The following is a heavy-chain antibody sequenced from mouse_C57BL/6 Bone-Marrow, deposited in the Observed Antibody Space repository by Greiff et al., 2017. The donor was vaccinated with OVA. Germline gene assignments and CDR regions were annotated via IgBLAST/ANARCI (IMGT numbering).Heavy chain of an antibody. CDR2: IYPGTSDT. Sequence: VQLQQSGTVLARPGASVKLSFTPSFSPFPLSFLPFVPQLPGQGLSLIGSIYPGTSDTSYNQKFKGKAKLTAVTSASTAYMELSSLTNEDSAVYYCTRWLLIWYFDVWGTGTTVTVSS. J-gene: IGHJ1*03. D-gene: IGHD2-3*01. V-gene: IGHV1-5*01. CDR1: FSPFPLSF. CDR3: TRWLLIWYFDV.